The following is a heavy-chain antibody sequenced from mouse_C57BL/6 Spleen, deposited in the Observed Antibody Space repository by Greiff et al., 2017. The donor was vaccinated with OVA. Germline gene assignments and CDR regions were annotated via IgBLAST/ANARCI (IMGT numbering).Heavy chain of an antibody. D-gene: IGHD2-2*01. V-gene: IGHV1-55*01. Sequence: QVQLQQPGAELVKPGASVKMSCKASGYTFTSYWITWVKQRPGQGLEWIGEIYPGSGSTNYNEKFKSKATLTVDTSSSTAYMQLSSLTSEESAVYDGANLLGYDGPWFAYWGQGTLVTVSA. CDR3: ANLLGYDGPWFAY. CDR1: GYTFTSYW. J-gene: IGHJ3*01. CDR2: IYPGSGST.